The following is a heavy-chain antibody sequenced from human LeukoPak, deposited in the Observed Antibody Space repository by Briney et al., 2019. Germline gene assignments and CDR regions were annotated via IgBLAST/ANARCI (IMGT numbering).Heavy chain of an antibody. CDR3: AKYYDFWSGYYDY. V-gene: IGHV3-23*01. J-gene: IGHJ4*02. CDR1: GFTFSSSA. Sequence: GGSLRLSCAASGFTFSSSAMNWVRQAPGKGLEWVSAISGSGGSTYYADSVKGRFTISRDNSKNTLYLQMNSLRAEDTAVYYCAKYYDFWSGYYDYWGQGTLVTVSS. D-gene: IGHD3-3*01. CDR2: ISGSGGST.